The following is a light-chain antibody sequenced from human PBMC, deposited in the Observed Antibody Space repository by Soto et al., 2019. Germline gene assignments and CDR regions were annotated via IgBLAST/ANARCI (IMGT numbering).Light chain of an antibody. CDR1: SSDDGGYNY. V-gene: IGLV2-8*01. CDR3: SSYAGSNNWV. J-gene: IGLJ3*02. Sequence: QSALTQPPSAAGCPGQSVAISCTGTSSDDGGYNYVSWYQQHPGKAPKLMIYEVSKRPSGVPDRFSGSKSGNTASLTVSGLQAEDEADYYCSSYAGSNNWVFGGGTKLTVL. CDR2: EVS.